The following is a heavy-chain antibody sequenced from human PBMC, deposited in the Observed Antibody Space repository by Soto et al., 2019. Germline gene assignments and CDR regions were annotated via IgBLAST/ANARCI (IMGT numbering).Heavy chain of an antibody. CDR2: INHSGST. CDR1: GGSFSGYY. V-gene: IGHV4-34*01. Sequence: NPSETLSLTCAVYGGSFSGYYWSWIRQPPGKGLEWSGEINHSGSTNYNPSLKSRVTISVDTSKNQFSLKLSSATAADTAVYYCARDIEEAGPFNWFDAWGQGTLVT. J-gene: IGHJ5*02. CDR3: ARDIEEAGPFNWFDA. D-gene: IGHD6-13*01.